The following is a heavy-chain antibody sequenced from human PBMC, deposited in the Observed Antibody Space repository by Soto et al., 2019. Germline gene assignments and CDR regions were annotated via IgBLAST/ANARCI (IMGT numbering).Heavy chain of an antibody. CDR1: GFTFNTYT. D-gene: IGHD6-19*01. V-gene: IGHV3-30-3*01. CDR3: ARARSSGWHYLDL. CDR2: ISYGSTYK. J-gene: IGHJ4*02. Sequence: QVQLVESGGGVVKPGRSLTVSCVASGFTFNTYTIHWVRQAPGKGLEWVAVISYGSTYKYYADSVKGRFTISRDDSKNTLSLQMNNLTVGDTAVYYCARARSSGWHYLDLWGQGTLVTVSS.